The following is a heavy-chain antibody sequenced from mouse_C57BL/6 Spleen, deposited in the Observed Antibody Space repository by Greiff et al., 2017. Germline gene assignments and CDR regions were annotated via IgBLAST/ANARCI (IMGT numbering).Heavy chain of an antibody. CDR2: ISYDGSN. Sequence: EVQLQQSGPGLVKPSQSLSLTCSVTGYSITSCYYWNWIRQFPGNKLEWMGYISYDGSNNYNPSLKNRTSITRDTSKNQFFLKLNSVTTEDTATYYCVRRDGYSPYFDYWGQGTTLTVSS. CDR1: GYSITSCYY. V-gene: IGHV3-6*01. J-gene: IGHJ2*01. D-gene: IGHD2-3*01. CDR3: VRRDGYSPYFDY.